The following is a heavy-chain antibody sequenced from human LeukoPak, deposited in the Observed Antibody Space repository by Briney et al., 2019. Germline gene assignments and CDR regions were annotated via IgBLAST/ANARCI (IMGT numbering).Heavy chain of an antibody. J-gene: IGHJ4*02. CDR1: GFTFSSYA. V-gene: IGHV3-23*01. CDR3: AKDGYGDYVYYFDY. Sequence: GGSLRLSCAASGFTFSSYAMSWVRQAPGKGREWVSAISGSGGSTYYADSVKGRFTISRDNSKNTLYLQMNSLRAEDTAVYYCAKDGYGDYVYYFDYWGQGTLVTVSS. D-gene: IGHD4-17*01. CDR2: ISGSGGST.